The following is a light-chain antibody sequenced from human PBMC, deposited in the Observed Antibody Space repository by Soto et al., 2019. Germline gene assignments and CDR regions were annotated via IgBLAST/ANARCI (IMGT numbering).Light chain of an antibody. J-gene: IGKJ1*01. V-gene: IGKV1-39*01. CDR2: TAS. CDR1: QGISSW. Sequence: DIQMTQSPSTLSASVGDRVTITCRASQGISSWLAWYKQKPGKAPKLLIYTASTLQSGVPSRFSGSGSGTDFTLTISSLKPEDFETYFCQQSYSPPQTFGQGTKVDIK. CDR3: QQSYSPPQT.